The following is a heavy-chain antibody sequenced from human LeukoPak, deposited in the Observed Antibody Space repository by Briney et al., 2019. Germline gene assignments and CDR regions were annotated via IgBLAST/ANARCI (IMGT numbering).Heavy chain of an antibody. D-gene: IGHD3-10*01. J-gene: IGHJ4*02. CDR2: INHSGRA. Sequence: SETLSLTCAVYGGSFSGYYWNWIRQPPGKGLEWIGEINHSGRANYNPSLKSRVTISVDTSKKQFSLKLSSVTAADTAVYYCARGVDYYGVWGQGTLVTVSS. V-gene: IGHV4-34*01. CDR3: ARGVDYYGV. CDR1: GGSFSGYY.